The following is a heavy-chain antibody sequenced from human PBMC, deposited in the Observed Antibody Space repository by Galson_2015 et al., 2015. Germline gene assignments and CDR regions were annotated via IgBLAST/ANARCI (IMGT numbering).Heavy chain of an antibody. V-gene: IGHV1-3*01. Sequence: SVKVSCKASGYTFTSYAMHWVRQAPGQRLEWMGWINAGNGNTKYSQKFQGRVTITRDTSASTAYMELSSLRSEDTAVYYCAATYYDILTGYFSAFDIWGQGTMVTVSS. CDR1: GYTFTSYA. D-gene: IGHD3-9*01. CDR3: AATYYDILTGYFSAFDI. J-gene: IGHJ3*02. CDR2: INAGNGNT.